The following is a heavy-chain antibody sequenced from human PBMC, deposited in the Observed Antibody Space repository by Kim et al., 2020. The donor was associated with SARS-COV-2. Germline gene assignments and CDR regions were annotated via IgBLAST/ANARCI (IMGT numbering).Heavy chain of an antibody. CDR2: IYYSGTT. J-gene: IGHJ6*02. CDR3: AKERHFSGWYGEGSYYYGMDV. Sequence: SETLSLTCTVSGGSISSRSYYWVWIRQSPGKGLEWIGNIYYSGTTNYNPSLESRVTMSVDTSNNQFSLKLSSVTAADTAVYYCAKERHFSGWYGEGSYYYGMDVWGQGTTVMVSS. D-gene: IGHD6-19*01. CDR1: GGSISSRSYY. V-gene: IGHV4-39*01.